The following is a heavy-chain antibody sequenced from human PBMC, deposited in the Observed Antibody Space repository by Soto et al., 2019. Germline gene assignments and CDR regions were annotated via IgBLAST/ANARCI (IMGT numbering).Heavy chain of an antibody. CDR1: GGSITRGGYY. Sequence: SETLSLTCTVSGGSITRGGYYWSWIRQHPGKGLEWIGYIYNSGTTYYNPSLKNRVTISVDTSKNQFSLKLTSVTAADTAVYYCARDPAPWGQGTLVTVSS. V-gene: IGHV4-31*03. J-gene: IGHJ5*02. CDR2: IYNSGTT. CDR3: ARDPAP.